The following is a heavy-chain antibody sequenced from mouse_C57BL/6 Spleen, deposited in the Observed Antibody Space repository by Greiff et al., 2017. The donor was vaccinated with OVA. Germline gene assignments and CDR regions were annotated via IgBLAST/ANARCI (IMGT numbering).Heavy chain of an antibody. CDR2: ISDGCSYT. Sequence: EVNVVESGGGLVKPGGSLKLSCAASGFTFRSYAMSWVRQTPEKRLEWVATISDGCSYTYSPDNVKGRFTISRDNAKNNLYLQMSHLKSEDTAMYYCARDYEYDEAWFADWGQGTLVTVAA. CDR3: ARDYEYDEAWFAD. D-gene: IGHD2-4*01. V-gene: IGHV5-4*01. CDR1: GFTFRSYA. J-gene: IGHJ3*01.